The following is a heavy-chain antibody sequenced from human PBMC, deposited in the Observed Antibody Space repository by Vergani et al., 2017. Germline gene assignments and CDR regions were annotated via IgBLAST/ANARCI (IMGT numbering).Heavy chain of an antibody. V-gene: IGHV3-9*01. Sequence: EVQLEESGGGLFQPGGSLRLSCAASGFPFDDYAMHWVRQAPGKGLEWVSGISWNSGSIGYSDSVKGRFTISRDNSKNSVYLQMNSLRAEDTAIYYCARKKYYDSKDYYQVEPFDYWGQGTLVTVSS. CDR1: GFPFDDYA. D-gene: IGHD3-22*01. CDR2: ISWNSGSI. CDR3: ARKKYYDSKDYYQVEPFDY. J-gene: IGHJ4*02.